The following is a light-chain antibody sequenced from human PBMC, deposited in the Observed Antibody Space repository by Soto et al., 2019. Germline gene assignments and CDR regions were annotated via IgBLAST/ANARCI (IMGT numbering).Light chain of an antibody. CDR2: EVS. V-gene: IGLV2-18*02. J-gene: IGLJ1*01. CDR3: SSSTSSNTYV. CDR1: SSDVGSYNR. Sequence: QSVLTQPPSVSGSPGQSVTISCTGTSSDVGSYNRVSWYQQPPGTAPKVMIYEVSNRPSGVPDRFSGSKSGNTASLTISGLQPEVEADYYCSSSTSSNTYVFGTGTKVTVL.